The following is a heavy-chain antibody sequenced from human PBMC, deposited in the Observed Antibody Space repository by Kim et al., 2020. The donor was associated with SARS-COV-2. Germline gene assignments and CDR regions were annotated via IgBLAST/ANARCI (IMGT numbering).Heavy chain of an antibody. CDR3: ARHGCTGGVCYFDT. Sequence: SETLSLTCTVSGGSISSSDYYWGWIRQPPGKGLEWIGSIYYTGTTYYNPSLKSRVTISVDTSKNQFSLKLSSVTAATVYYCARHGCTGGVCYFDTWGQGT. CDR1: GGSISSSDYY. J-gene: IGHJ5*02. V-gene: IGHV4-39*01. CDR2: IYYTGTT. D-gene: IGHD2-8*02.